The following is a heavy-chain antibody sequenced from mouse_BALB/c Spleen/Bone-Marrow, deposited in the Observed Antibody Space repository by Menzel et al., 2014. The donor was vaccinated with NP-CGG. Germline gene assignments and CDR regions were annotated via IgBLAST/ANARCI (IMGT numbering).Heavy chain of an antibody. D-gene: IGHD3-1*01. V-gene: IGHV3-8*02. Sequence: EVKLLESGPSLVKPSQTLSLTCSVTGDSITSGYWNWIRKFPGNKLEYMGYISYSGSTYYNPSLKSRISITRDTSKNPYYLQLNSVTTKDTATYYCARSGSSGYHYYAMDYWGQGTSVTVPS. CDR3: ARSGSSGYHYYAMDY. J-gene: IGHJ4*01. CDR2: ISYSGST. CDR1: GDSITSGY.